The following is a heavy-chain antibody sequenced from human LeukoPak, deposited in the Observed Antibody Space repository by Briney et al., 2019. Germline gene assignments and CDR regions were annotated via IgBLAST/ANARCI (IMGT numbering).Heavy chain of an antibody. V-gene: IGHV7-4-1*02. Sequence: GASVKVSCKASGYTFTSYAMNWVRQAPGQGLEWMGWINTNTGNPTYAQGFTGRFVFSLDTSVSTAYLRISSLKAEDTAVYYCARGSIVGRYYYGSGSYYNGFGYWGQGTLVTVSS. CDR2: INTNTGNP. J-gene: IGHJ4*02. CDR3: ARGSIVGRYYYGSGSYYNGFGY. D-gene: IGHD3-10*01. CDR1: GYTFTSYA.